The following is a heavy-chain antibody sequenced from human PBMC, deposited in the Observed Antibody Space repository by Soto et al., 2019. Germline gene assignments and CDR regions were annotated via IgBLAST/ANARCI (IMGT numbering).Heavy chain of an antibody. CDR1: GGSISSGDYY. Sequence: SETLSLTCTVSGGSISSGDYYWSWIRQPPGKGLEWIGYIYYSGSTYYNPSLKSRVTISVDTSKNQFSLKLSSVTAADTAVYYCARASRRVRGVTLYGMDVWGQGTTVTV. CDR3: ARASRRVRGVTLYGMDV. D-gene: IGHD3-10*01. V-gene: IGHV4-30-4*01. J-gene: IGHJ6*02. CDR2: IYYSGST.